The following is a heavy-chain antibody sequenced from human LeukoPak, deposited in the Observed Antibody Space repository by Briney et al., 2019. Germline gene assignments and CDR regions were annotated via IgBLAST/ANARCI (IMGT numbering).Heavy chain of an antibody. J-gene: IGHJ4*02. Sequence: SETLSLTSTVSGGSISSYYWSWIRQPPGKGLEWIGYIYYSGSTNYNPSLKSRVTISVDTSKNQFSLKLSSVTAADTAVYYCARQYDILTGYNLGYWGQGTLVTVSS. V-gene: IGHV4-59*08. CDR1: GGSISSYY. CDR3: ARQYDILTGYNLGY. CDR2: IYYSGST. D-gene: IGHD3-9*01.